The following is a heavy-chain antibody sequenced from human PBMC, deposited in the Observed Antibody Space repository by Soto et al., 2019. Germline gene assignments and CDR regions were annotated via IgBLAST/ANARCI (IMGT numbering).Heavy chain of an antibody. CDR2: IYYTGST. CDR3: ARIEMASIK. Sequence: QVQMQESGPGLVKPSQTLSLTCSVSGASIRSGGYYWSWLRQSPGKGLEWIGHIYYTGSTFYSPSLKSRLTISLDTSNNQFSLDLRSVTAADTAMYYCARIEMASIKWGRGTLVTVAS. V-gene: IGHV4-31*03. J-gene: IGHJ4*02. CDR1: GASIRSGGYY.